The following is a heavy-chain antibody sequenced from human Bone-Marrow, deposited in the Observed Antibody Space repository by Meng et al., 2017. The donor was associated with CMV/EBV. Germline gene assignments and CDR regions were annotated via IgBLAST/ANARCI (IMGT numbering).Heavy chain of an antibody. CDR1: GFTFSSYW. CDR3: TGTYYFDSSGFSLPY. D-gene: IGHD3-22*01. J-gene: IGHJ4*02. Sequence: SCAASGFTFSSYWMSWVRQAPGKGLEWLGFIRSKAYGGTTQYAASVKGRFTISRDDSKSIAYLQMNTLKTEDTAVYYCTGTYYFDSSGFSLPYWGQGTLVTVSS. V-gene: IGHV3-49*04. CDR2: IRSKAYGGTT.